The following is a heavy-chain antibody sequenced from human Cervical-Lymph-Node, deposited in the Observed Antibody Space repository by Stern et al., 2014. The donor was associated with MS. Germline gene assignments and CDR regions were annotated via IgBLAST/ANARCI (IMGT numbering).Heavy chain of an antibody. CDR3: ARVYCNGGSCSENWFDP. CDR1: GYTFSSHG. Sequence: VQLVQSGAEVKKPGASVKVSCQTSGYTFSSHGISWVRQAPGQGLEWMGWISTYNGNTNYAQKLQDRVTMTTDTSTSTAYMELRSLRFDDTAVYYCARVYCNGGSCSENWFDPWGQGTLVTVSS. D-gene: IGHD2-15*01. V-gene: IGHV1-18*01. CDR2: ISTYNGNT. J-gene: IGHJ5*02.